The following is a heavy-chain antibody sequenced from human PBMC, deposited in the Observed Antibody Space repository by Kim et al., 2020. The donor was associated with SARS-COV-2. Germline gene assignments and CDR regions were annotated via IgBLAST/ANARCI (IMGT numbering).Heavy chain of an antibody. D-gene: IGHD3-3*01. V-gene: IGHV3-23*01. Sequence: GGSLRLSCAASGFTFSSYAMSWVRQAPGKGLEWVSAISGSGGSTYYADSVKGRFTISRDNSKNTLYLQMNSLRAEDTAVYYCARPRFLEWLLPSYYYYGMDVWGQGTTVAVSS. J-gene: IGHJ6*02. CDR2: ISGSGGST. CDR3: ARPRFLEWLLPSYYYYGMDV. CDR1: GFTFSSYA.